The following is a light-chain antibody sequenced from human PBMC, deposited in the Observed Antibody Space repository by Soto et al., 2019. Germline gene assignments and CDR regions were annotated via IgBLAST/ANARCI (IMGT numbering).Light chain of an antibody. CDR3: QQYETSPWT. V-gene: IGKV3-20*01. CDR1: QSVSSSY. CDR2: GAS. J-gene: IGKJ1*01. Sequence: IVLTQSPGTLSLSPGERATLSCRASQSVSSSYLAWYQQKPCQAPRLLIYGASSRATGIPDRFSGSGSGADFPLTISRLEPEDFAVFYCQQYETSPWTFGQGTKVEIK.